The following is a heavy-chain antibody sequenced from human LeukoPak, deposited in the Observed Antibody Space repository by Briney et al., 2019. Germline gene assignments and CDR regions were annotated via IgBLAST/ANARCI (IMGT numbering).Heavy chain of an antibody. Sequence: SETLSLTCTVSGGSISSSSYYWGWIRQPPGKGLEWIGSIYYSGSTYYNPSPKSRVTISVDTSKNQFSLKLSSVTAADTAVYYCARHRMYYYDSSGRGVADAFDIWGQGTMVTVSS. J-gene: IGHJ3*02. CDR2: IYYSGST. CDR1: GGSISSSSYY. V-gene: IGHV4-39*01. D-gene: IGHD3-22*01. CDR3: ARHRMYYYDSSGRGVADAFDI.